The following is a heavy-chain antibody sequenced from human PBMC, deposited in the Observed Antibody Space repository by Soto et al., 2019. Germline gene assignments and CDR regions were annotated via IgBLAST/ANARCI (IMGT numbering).Heavy chain of an antibody. J-gene: IGHJ6*02. Sequence: GGSLRLSCAASGFTFSSYWMSWVRQAPGKGLEWVSSINQDGSGTCYADSVKGRFTISRDNAKNSLYLQMNSLRAEDTALYYCAGGRNRNYYGSGSWNVWGQGTTVTVSS. D-gene: IGHD3-10*01. CDR1: GFTFSSYW. CDR2: INQDGSGT. CDR3: AGGRNRNYYGSGSWNV. V-gene: IGHV3-7*03.